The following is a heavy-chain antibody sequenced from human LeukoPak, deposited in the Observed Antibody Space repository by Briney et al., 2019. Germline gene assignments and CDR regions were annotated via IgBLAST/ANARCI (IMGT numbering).Heavy chain of an antibody. CDR1: GYTFTDYY. Sequence: GASVKISYKASGYTFTDYYMHWVQQAPGKGLEWMGRVDPEDGETIYAEKFQGRVTITADTSTDTAYMELSSLRSEDTAVYYCATLPEDCSSTSCYQITLDYWGQGTLVTVSS. CDR2: VDPEDGET. D-gene: IGHD2-2*01. V-gene: IGHV1-69-2*01. J-gene: IGHJ4*02. CDR3: ATLPEDCSSTSCYQITLDY.